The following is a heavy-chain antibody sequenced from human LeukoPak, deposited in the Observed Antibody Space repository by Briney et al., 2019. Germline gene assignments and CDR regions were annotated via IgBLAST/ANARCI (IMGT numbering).Heavy chain of an antibody. CDR3: TKGGGSGTKEVIDY. Sequence: GGSLRLSCAASGFTFDDYAMHWVRQAPGKGLEWVSGISWNSDGIGYADSVKGRFTISRDNAKNSLYLQMNSLRAEDTALYYCTKGGGSGTKEVIDYWGQGTLVTVSS. CDR2: ISWNSDGI. J-gene: IGHJ4*02. D-gene: IGHD3-10*01. CDR1: GFTFDDYA. V-gene: IGHV3-9*01.